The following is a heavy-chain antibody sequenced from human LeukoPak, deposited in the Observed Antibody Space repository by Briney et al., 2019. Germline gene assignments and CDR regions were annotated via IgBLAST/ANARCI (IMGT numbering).Heavy chain of an antibody. J-gene: IGHJ5*02. V-gene: IGHV4-34*01. CDR1: GGSFSGYY. CDR2: INHSGST. Sequence: PSETLSLTCAVYGGSFSGYYWSWIRQPPGKGLEWNGEINHSGSTNYNPSLKSRVTISVDTSKNQFSLKLSSVTAADTAVYYCARGGRYFDWLLSLQWFDPWGQGTLVTVSS. D-gene: IGHD3-9*01. CDR3: ARGGRYFDWLLSLQWFDP.